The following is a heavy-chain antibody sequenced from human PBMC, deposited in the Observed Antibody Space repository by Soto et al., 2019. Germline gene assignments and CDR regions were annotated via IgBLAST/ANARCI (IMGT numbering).Heavy chain of an antibody. J-gene: IGHJ4*02. Sequence: ASVKVSCKASGYTFTSYYMHWVRQAPGQGLEWMGIINPSGGSTSYAQKFQGRVTMTRDTSTSTVYMELSSLRSEDTAVYYCARVKRARDTAMVFDYWGQGTLVTVSS. CDR1: GYTFTSYY. V-gene: IGHV1-46*01. CDR3: ARVKRARDTAMVFDY. D-gene: IGHD5-18*01. CDR2: INPSGGST.